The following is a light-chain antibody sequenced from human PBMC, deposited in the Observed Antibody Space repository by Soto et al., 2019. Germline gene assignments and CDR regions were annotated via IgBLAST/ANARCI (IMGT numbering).Light chain of an antibody. CDR3: QLYVASPKYT. Sequence: EIVLTQSPGTLSLSPGQRATLSGRASQSVSSSSLAWYQQRPGQAPRLLIYGASRRATGIPDRFSGSGSDNDFTLTISRLEPEEFAGYYCQLYVASPKYTFAKETPMEIK. CDR1: QSVSSSS. V-gene: IGKV3-20*01. CDR2: GAS. J-gene: IGKJ2*01.